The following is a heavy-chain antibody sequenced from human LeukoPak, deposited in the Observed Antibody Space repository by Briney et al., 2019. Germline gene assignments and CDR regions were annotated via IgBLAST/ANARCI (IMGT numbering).Heavy chain of an antibody. D-gene: IGHD7-27*01. V-gene: IGHV1-24*01. CDR3: ARDLPTLTGENWFDP. CDR2: FDPEDGET. CDR1: GYTLTELS. Sequence: ASVKVSCKVSGYTLTELSMHWVRQAPGKGLEWMGGFDPEDGETIYAQKFQGRVTMTEDTSTDTAYMELSSLRSEDTAVYYCARDLPTLTGENWFDPWGQGTLVTVSS. J-gene: IGHJ5*02.